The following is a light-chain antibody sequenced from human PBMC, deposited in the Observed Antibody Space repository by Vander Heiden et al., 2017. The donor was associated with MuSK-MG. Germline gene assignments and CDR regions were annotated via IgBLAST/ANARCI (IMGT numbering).Light chain of an antibody. J-gene: IGKJ1*01. CDR1: QSVNSY. V-gene: IGKV1-39*01. CDR2: TTS. CDR3: QQSYRTPPT. Sequence: DIKMTQSPSSLSASVGDSVTITCRTSQSVNSYLNWYQHKPGKAPKVLIYTTSHLQSGVPSRFSGGGSATNFTLTISSLQPEDFATYYCQQSYRTPPTFGQGTKVEIK.